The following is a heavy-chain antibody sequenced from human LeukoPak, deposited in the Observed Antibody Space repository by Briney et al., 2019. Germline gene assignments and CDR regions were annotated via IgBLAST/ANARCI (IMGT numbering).Heavy chain of an antibody. V-gene: IGHV4-59*01. CDR3: ARARYGSTSCPYYFDY. D-gene: IGHD2-2*01. CDR1: GGSITSSY. J-gene: IGHJ4*02. CDR2: FYYSGST. Sequence: SETLSLTCTVSGGSITSSYLSWIRQPPGKGLELIGFFYYSGSTNYNPSLKSRVTISLDTSKNQFSLKMTSVTAADTAVYYCARARYGSTSCPYYFDYWGPGTLVTVSS.